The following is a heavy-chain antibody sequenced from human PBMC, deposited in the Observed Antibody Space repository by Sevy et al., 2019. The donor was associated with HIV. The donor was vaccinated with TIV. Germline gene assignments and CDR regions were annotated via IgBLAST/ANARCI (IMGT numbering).Heavy chain of an antibody. J-gene: IGHJ6*02. CDR2: IYYSGST. Sequence: SETLSLTCTVSGGSISSSSYYWGWIRQPPGKGLEWIGSIYYSGSTYYNPSLKSRVTISVDTSKNQFSLKLSSVTAADTAVYYCARLVGGGYSSSPPYGMDVWGQGTTVTVSS. CDR1: GGSISSSSYY. V-gene: IGHV4-39*01. D-gene: IGHD6-13*01. CDR3: ARLVGGGYSSSPPYGMDV.